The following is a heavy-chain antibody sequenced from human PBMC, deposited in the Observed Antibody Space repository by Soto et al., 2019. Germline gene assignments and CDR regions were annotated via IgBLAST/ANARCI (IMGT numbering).Heavy chain of an antibody. CDR1: GFTFSSYG. CDR2: ISYDGSNK. D-gene: IGHD5-18*01. J-gene: IGHJ5*02. CDR3: AKATGPIQLKAWFDP. Sequence: GGSLRLSCAASGFTFSSYGMHWVRQAPGKGLEWVAVISYDGSNKYYADSVKGRFTISRDNSKNTLYLQMNSLRAEDTAVYYCAKATGPIQLKAWFDPWGQGTLVTVSS. V-gene: IGHV3-30*18.